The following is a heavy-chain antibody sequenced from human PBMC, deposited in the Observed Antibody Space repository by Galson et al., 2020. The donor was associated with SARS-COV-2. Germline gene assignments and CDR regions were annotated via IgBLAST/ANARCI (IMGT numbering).Heavy chain of an antibody. CDR3: AFSKSYSYFDY. V-gene: IGHV3-23*01. D-gene: IGHD1-26*01. J-gene: IGHJ4*02. CDR1: GFMFSNYA. CDR2: ISGSGSST. Sequence: GESLKISCTASGFMFSNYAMHWVRQAPGKGLEWVAAISGSGSSTYYAYSMKGRFSISRDNFKNTLYLEVDSLRADDTAIYYCAFSKSYSYFDYWGQGTLVTVSS.